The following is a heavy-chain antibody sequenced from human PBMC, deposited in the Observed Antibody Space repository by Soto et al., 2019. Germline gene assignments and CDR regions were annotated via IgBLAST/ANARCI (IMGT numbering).Heavy chain of an antibody. CDR2: ISGSGTST. Sequence: QPGGSLRLSCAASGFTFSNYAMSWVRQAPGKGLEWISAISGSGTSTYYADSVKGRFTISRDNSKNILYLQMNNLGLEDTAVYFCPKGSETIRPYYFDYWGQGALVTVSS. V-gene: IGHV3-23*01. J-gene: IGHJ4*02. D-gene: IGHD3-10*01. CDR3: PKGSETIRPYYFDY. CDR1: GFTFSNYA.